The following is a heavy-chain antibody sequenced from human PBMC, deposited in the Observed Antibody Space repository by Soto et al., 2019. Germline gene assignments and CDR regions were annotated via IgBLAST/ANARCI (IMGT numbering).Heavy chain of an antibody. CDR3: ARDNGEGYYYYGMDF. V-gene: IGHV1-2*04. D-gene: IGHD4-17*01. Sequence: ASVKVSCKASGYTFTGYYMHWVRQAPGQGLEWMGWINPNSGGTNYAQKFQGWVTMTRDTSISTAYMELSRLRSDDTAVYYCARDNGEGYYYYGMDFWGQGTTVTVSS. J-gene: IGHJ6*02. CDR2: INPNSGGT. CDR1: GYTFTGYY.